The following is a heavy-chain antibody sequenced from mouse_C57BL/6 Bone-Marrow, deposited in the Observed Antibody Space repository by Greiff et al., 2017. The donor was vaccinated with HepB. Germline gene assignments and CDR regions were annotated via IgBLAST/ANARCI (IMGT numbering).Heavy chain of an antibody. CDR1: GYAFTNYL. CDR2: INPGSGGT. CDR3: ARSGESPFDY. D-gene: IGHD6-2*01. J-gene: IGHJ2*01. Sequence: QVQLQQSGAELVRPGTSVKVSCKASGYAFTNYLIEWVKQRPGQGLEWIGVINPGSGGTNYNEKFKGKATLTADKSSSTAYMQLSSLTSEDSAVYFCARSGESPFDYWGQGTTLTVSS. V-gene: IGHV1-54*01.